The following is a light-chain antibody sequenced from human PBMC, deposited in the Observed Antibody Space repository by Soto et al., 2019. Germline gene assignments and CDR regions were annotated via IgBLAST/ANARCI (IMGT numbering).Light chain of an antibody. CDR3: QQLNNYPLT. CDR1: QGINSY. CDR2: AAS. J-gene: IGKJ4*01. V-gene: IGKV1-9*01. Sequence: DIQLTQSPSFLSASVGDRVTVTCRASQGINSYLAWYQQRPGEAPKLLIYAASTLQSGVPSRFSGSGSGTEFTLTISSLQPEAFATYYCQQLNNYPLTFRGGTKVEIK.